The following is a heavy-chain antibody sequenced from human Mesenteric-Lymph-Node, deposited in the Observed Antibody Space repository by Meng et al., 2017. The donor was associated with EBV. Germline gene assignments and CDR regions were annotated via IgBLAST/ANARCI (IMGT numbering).Heavy chain of an antibody. Sequence: VLLVHAGGEVREPGASVKVSCKASGYTFTGYYIHWVRQAPGQGLEWMGWINPNTGGTKYAQKFQGWVTLTRDTSISTAYMELSRLRSDDTAVYYCARGRYELIWGLFDPWGQGTLVTVSS. CDR2: INPNTGGT. D-gene: IGHD1-1*01. CDR3: ARGRYELIWGLFDP. CDR1: GYTFTGYY. J-gene: IGHJ5*02. V-gene: IGHV1-2*04.